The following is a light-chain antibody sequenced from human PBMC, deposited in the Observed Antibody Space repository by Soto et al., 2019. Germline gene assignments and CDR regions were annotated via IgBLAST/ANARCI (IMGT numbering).Light chain of an antibody. V-gene: IGLV2-8*01. CDR1: SSDIGGSNY. CDR2: EVT. Sequence: QSVLTQPASVSGSPGQSITISCTGTSSDIGGSNYVSWYQQHPGKAPKLMIYEVTKRPSGVPDRFSGSKSGNTASLTVSGLQAEDEADYYCSSYSGTNNYVFGTGTKLTVL. J-gene: IGLJ1*01. CDR3: SSYSGTNNYV.